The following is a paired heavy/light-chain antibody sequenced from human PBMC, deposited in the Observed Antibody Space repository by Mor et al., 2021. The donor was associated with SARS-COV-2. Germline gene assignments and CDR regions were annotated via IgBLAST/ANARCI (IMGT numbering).Light chain of an antibody. CDR2: DVS. Sequence: QSALTQPASVSGSPGQSITISCTGTSSDVGGYNYVSWYQQHPGKAPKLMIYDVSNRPSGVSNRFSGSKSGNTASLTISGLQAEDEADYYCSSYTSSSTPHVVFGGGTKLTVL. CDR1: SSDVGGYNY. V-gene: IGLV2-14*01. CDR3: SSYTSSSTPHVV. J-gene: IGLJ2*01.
Heavy chain of an antibody. CDR1: GFTFSSYA. V-gene: IGHV3-23*01. Sequence: EVQLLESGGGLVQPGGSLRLSCAASGFTFSSYAMSWVRQAPGKGLEWVSAISGSGGSTYYADSVKGRFTISRDNSKNTLYLQMNSLRAEDTAVYYCAKDLEVVITYYYYYGMDVWGQGTTVTVSS. CDR2: ISGSGGST. CDR3: AKDLEVVITYYYYYGMDV. J-gene: IGHJ6*02. D-gene: IGHD3-22*01.